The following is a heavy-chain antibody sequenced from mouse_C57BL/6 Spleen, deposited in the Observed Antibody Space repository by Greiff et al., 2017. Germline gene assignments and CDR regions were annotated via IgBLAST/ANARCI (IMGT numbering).Heavy chain of an antibody. CDR3: ARSFGYDGYFDV. V-gene: IGHV1-82*01. CDR2: IYPGVGDT. Sequence: VKLVEPGPELVKPGASVKISCKASGYAFSSSWMNWVKQRPGKGLEGIGRIYPGVGDTNYNGKFKGKATLTADKATGSAYMQLSSLTSEDSAVYFCARSFGYDGYFDVWGTGTTVTVSS. CDR1: GYAFSSSW. D-gene: IGHD2-2*01. J-gene: IGHJ1*03.